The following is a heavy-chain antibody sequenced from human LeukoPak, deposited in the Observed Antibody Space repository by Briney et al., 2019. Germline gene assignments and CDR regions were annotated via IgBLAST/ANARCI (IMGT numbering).Heavy chain of an antibody. CDR2: IYSGGST. D-gene: IGHD2-21*02. CDR1: GFTVRSNY. J-gene: IGHJ4*02. Sequence: GGSLRLSCAASGFTVRSNYMSWVRQAPGKGLEWVSVIYSGGSTYYADSVKGRFTISRDNSKNTLYLQMNSLRAEDTAVYYCARVVAGDLCYFDYWGQGTLVTVSS. V-gene: IGHV3-53*01. CDR3: ARVVAGDLCYFDY.